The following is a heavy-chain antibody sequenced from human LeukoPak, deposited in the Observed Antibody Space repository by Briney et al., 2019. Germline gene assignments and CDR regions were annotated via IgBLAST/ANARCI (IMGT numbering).Heavy chain of an antibody. CDR2: IYYSGST. J-gene: IGHJ3*02. Sequence: SETLSLTCTVSGGSISSYYWSWIRPPPGKGLEWIGYIYYSGSTNYNPSLKSRVTISVDTTKNQFSLKLSSVTAADTAVYHCASPEDYYDSSGYYSAAFDIWGQGTMVTVSS. D-gene: IGHD3-22*01. V-gene: IGHV4-59*01. CDR3: ASPEDYYDSSGYYSAAFDI. CDR1: GGSISSYY.